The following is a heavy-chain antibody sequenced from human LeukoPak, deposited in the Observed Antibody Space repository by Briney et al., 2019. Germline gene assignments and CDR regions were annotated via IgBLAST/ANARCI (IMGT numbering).Heavy chain of an antibody. CDR1: GFTVSSNY. CDR3: ARDHLTFMGGLYYYYYGMDV. D-gene: IGHD3-16*01. V-gene: IGHV3-66*01. J-gene: IGHJ6*02. CDR2: IYSGGST. Sequence: PGGSLRLSCAASGFTVSSNYMSRVRQAPGKGLEWVSVIYSGGSTYYADSVKGRFTISRDNSKNTLYLQMNSLRAEDTAVYYCARDHLTFMGGLYYYYYGMDVWGQGTTVTVSS.